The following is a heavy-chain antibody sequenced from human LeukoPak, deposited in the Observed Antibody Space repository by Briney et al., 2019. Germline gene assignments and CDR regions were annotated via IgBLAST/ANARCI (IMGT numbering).Heavy chain of an antibody. V-gene: IGHV3-53*01. CDR2: IYSGGST. D-gene: IGHD5-12*01. Sequence: GGSLRLSCAASGFTVSSNYMSWVRQAPGKGLEWVSVIYSGGSTYYADSVKGRFTISRDNSKNTLYLQMNSLRAEDTAVYYCAREVGYSGYDSPYYFDYWGQGTLVTVSS. CDR3: AREVGYSGYDSPYYFDY. CDR1: GFTVSSNY. J-gene: IGHJ4*02.